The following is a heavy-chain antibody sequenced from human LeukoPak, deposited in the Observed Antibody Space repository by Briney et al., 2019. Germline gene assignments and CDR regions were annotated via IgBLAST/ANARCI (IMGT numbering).Heavy chain of an antibody. CDR2: IYYSGST. Sequence: SETLSLTCTVSGGSISSYYWSWIRQPPGKGLEWIGYIYYSGSTNYNPSLKSRVTISVDTSKNQFSLKLSSVTAADTAAYYCARGGNYGLLEFDYWGQGTLVTVSS. J-gene: IGHJ4*02. D-gene: IGHD1-7*01. CDR1: GGSISSYY. V-gene: IGHV4-59*01. CDR3: ARGGNYGLLEFDY.